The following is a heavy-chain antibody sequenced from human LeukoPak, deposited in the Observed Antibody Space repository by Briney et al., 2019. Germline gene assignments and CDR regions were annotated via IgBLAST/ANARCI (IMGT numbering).Heavy chain of an antibody. J-gene: IGHJ6*02. Sequence: SEPLSLTGTVSAGSISSYYWRGIRQRPGKGLEWIGYIYYSGSTNYNPSLKSRVTISVDTSKNQFSPKLSSVTAADTAVYYCARQPDYYYYYGMDVWGQGTTVTVSS. CDR1: AGSISSYY. V-gene: IGHV4-59*08. CDR3: ARQPDYYYYYGMDV. CDR2: IYYSGST.